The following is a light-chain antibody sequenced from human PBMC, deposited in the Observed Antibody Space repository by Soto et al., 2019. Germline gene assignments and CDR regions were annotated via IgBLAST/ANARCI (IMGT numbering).Light chain of an antibody. CDR2: EVN. CDR3: SSFAVSNSFV. V-gene: IGLV2-8*01. CDR1: SNDVGAHNY. Sequence: QSALTQPPSASGSPGQSVTISCTGTSNDVGAHNYVTWYQQHPGKAPKVMIYEVNKRPSGVPDRFSGSKSGNTASLTVSGLQAEDEADYYCSSFAVSNSFVFGTGTKVTVL. J-gene: IGLJ1*01.